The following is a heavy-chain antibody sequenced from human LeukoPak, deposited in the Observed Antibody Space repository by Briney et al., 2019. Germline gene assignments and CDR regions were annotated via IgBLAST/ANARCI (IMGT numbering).Heavy chain of an antibody. CDR2: IYYSGST. CDR3: ARVWSESSSSRNFDY. CDR1: GGSISSYY. J-gene: IGHJ4*02. V-gene: IGHV4-59*01. D-gene: IGHD6-6*01. Sequence: PSETLSLTCTVSGGSISSYYWSWIRQPPGKGPEWIGYIYYSGSTNYNPSLKSRVTISVDTSKNQFSLKLSSVTAADTAVYYCARVWSESSSSRNFDYWGQGTLVTVSS.